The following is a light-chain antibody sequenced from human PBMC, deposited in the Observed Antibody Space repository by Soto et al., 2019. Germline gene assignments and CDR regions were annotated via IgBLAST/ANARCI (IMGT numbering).Light chain of an antibody. J-gene: IGLJ3*02. Sequence: QSVLTQPPSVSGAPGQRVTISCTGSSYNIGAGYDVHWYQQLPGTAPKLLIYGNINRPSGVPDRFSGSKSGTSASLAITGLQAEDEADYYCQSYDSSLSGSVFGGGTQLTVL. CDR1: SYNIGAGYD. V-gene: IGLV1-40*01. CDR3: QSYDSSLSGSV. CDR2: GNI.